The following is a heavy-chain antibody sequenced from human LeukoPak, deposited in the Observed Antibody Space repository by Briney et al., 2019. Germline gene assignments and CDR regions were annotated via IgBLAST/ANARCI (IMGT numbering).Heavy chain of an antibody. V-gene: IGHV3-48*03. Sequence: GGSLRLSCTASGFTFRFYEMNWVRQAPGKGLEWVSYISSSGSTIYYADSVKGRFTISRDSAKNSLYLQMNSLRAEDTAVYYCAELGITMIGGVWGKGTTVTISS. J-gene: IGHJ6*04. D-gene: IGHD3-10*02. CDR3: AELGITMIGGV. CDR2: ISSSGSTI. CDR1: GFTFRFYE.